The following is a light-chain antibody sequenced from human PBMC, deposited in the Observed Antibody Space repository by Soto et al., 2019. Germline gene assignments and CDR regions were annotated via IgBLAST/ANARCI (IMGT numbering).Light chain of an antibody. V-gene: IGKV1-5*01. Sequence: DIQMTQSPSTLSASVGDRVTITCRASQSISSWLAWYQQKPGKAPKLLIYDASSLESGVPSRFSGSGSGTEFTLTISXXXXXDFATYYCQQYNSYSLFTFGPGTX. CDR1: QSISSW. J-gene: IGKJ3*01. CDR2: DAS. CDR3: QQYNSYSLFT.